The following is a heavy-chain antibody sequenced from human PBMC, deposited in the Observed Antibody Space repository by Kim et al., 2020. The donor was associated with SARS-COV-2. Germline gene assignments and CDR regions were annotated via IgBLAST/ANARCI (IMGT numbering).Heavy chain of an antibody. CDR3: VIGFSGLGSFFD. CDR2: ISWDCGST. D-gene: IGHD1-26*01. CDR1: GFTFNDYAMHYA. Sequence: GGSLRLSCAASGFTFNDYAMHYAMHCVRQAPGKGLEWCSGISWDCGSTHYADSLKGRFTISRDNAKKPLSLQMASLTTEYTALYYCVIGFSGLGSFFD. J-gene: IGHJ3*01. V-gene: IGHV3-9*01.